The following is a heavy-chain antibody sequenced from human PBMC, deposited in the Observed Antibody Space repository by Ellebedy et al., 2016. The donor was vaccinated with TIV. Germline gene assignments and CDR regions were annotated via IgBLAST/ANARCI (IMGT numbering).Heavy chain of an antibody. Sequence: ASVKVSXXSSGYTFTSYDINWVRQAPGQGLEWMGWMNPNSGNTGYAQNFQGRVTMTRNTSITTAYMDLSSLRSDDTAVYYCARGLVTTNAFDIWGQGTMVTVSS. J-gene: IGHJ3*02. D-gene: IGHD2-21*02. CDR3: ARGLVTTNAFDI. CDR2: MNPNSGNT. V-gene: IGHV1-8*01. CDR1: GYTFTSYD.